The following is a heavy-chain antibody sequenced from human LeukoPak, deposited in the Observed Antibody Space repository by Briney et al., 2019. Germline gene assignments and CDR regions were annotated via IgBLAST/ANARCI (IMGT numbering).Heavy chain of an antibody. CDR1: GFTFSNYA. J-gene: IGHJ3*02. CDR3: ARGEAFAFDM. V-gene: IGHV3-23*01. CDR2: INGRDGRT. Sequence: GSLRLSCAAPGFTFSNYAMGWVRQAPGKGLGWVSSINGRDGRTYYADSVRGRFSISSDNSKNTLFLQMNSLRAEDTAVYYCARGEAFAFDMWGQGTVVTVSS.